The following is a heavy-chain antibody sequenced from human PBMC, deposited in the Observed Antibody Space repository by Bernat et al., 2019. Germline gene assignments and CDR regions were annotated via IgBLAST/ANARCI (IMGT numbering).Heavy chain of an antibody. V-gene: IGHV3-15*07. CDR2: IKSKTAGGTT. CDR1: GFSFTNGW. D-gene: IGHD5-24*01. CDR3: TTDLTGWPQLGRAY. Sequence: EVQLVESGGGLVKPGGSLRLSCAASGFSFTNGWMNWVRQAPGKGLEWVGRIKSKTAGGTTDYAAPVKGRFTISRDDSKNTLYLQMNSLKTEDTAVYYCTTDLTGWPQLGRAYWGQGTLVTVSS. J-gene: IGHJ4*02.